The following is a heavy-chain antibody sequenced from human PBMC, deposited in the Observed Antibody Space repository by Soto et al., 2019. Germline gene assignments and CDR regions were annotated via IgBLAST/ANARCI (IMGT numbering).Heavy chain of an antibody. CDR3: ARMIDCSGGSCYFGYPPTDY. J-gene: IGHJ4*02. V-gene: IGHV1-69*01. D-gene: IGHD2-15*01. Sequence: QVQLVQSGAEVKKPGSSVKVSCKASGGTFSSYAISWVRQAPGQGLEWMGGIIPIFGTANYAQKFQGRVTITADESTSTAYMELSSLRSEDTAVYYCARMIDCSGGSCYFGYPPTDYWGQGTLVTVSS. CDR1: GGTFSSYA. CDR2: IIPIFGTA.